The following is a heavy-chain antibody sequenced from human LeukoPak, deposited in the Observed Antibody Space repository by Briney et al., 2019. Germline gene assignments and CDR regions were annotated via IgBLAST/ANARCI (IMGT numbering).Heavy chain of an antibody. Sequence: ASVKLSCKTSGYTFSIYTISWVRQAPGQGLEWMGWISAYNGNTNYAQKLQGRVTMTTDTSTSTAYMELRSLRSDDTAAYYCARDRYEEQQLVMYYYYGMDVWGQGTTVTVSS. J-gene: IGHJ6*02. CDR3: ARDRYEEQQLVMYYYYGMDV. CDR1: GYTFSIYT. CDR2: ISAYNGNT. V-gene: IGHV1-18*01. D-gene: IGHD6-13*01.